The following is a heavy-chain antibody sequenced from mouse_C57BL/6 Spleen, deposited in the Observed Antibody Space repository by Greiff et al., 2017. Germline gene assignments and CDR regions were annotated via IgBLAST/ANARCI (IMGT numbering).Heavy chain of an antibody. J-gene: IGHJ1*03. Sequence: EVKVEESGGGLVQPGGSMKLSCVASGFTFSNYWMNWVRQSPEKGLEWVAQIRLKSDNYATHYAESVKGRFTISRDESKSSVYLQMNNLRAEDTGIYYGTAGSSYDWYFEVWGTGTTVTVSS. CDR3: TAGSSYDWYFEV. CDR1: GFTFSNYW. D-gene: IGHD1-1*01. CDR2: IRLKSDNYAT. V-gene: IGHV6-3*01.